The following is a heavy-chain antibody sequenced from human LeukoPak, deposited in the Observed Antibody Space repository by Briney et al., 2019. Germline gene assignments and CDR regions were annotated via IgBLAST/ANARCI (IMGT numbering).Heavy chain of an antibody. V-gene: IGHV4-34*01. D-gene: IGHD5-12*01. CDR3: ATRTGYSGYY. J-gene: IGHJ4*02. Sequence: PSETLSLTCAVYGGSFSGYYWSWIRQPPGKGLEWIGEINHSGSTSYNPSLKSRVTISVDTSKNQFSLKLSSVTAADTAVYYCATRTGYSGYYWGQGTLVTVSS. CDR1: GGSFSGYY. CDR2: INHSGST.